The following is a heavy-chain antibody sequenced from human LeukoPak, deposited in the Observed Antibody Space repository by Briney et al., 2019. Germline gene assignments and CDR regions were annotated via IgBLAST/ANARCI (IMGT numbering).Heavy chain of an antibody. Sequence: PGGSLRLSCEVSGFTFDDYGMNWVRQPPGKGLEWISDINWNGGSTSYAASVRGRFTVSRDNAKNLLYLQMTSPRVEDTALSYCARRKDFADFGSAYYPLDHWGQGTLVTVS. CDR3: ARRKDFADFGSAYYPLDH. CDR2: INWNGGST. CDR1: GFTFDDYG. D-gene: IGHD3-3*01. J-gene: IGHJ5*02. V-gene: IGHV3-20*04.